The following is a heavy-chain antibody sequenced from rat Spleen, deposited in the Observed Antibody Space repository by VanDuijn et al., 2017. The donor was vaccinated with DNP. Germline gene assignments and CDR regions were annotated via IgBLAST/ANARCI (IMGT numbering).Heavy chain of an antibody. CDR3: TTGFFDY. CDR2: ISNTGDNT. J-gene: IGHJ2*01. V-gene: IGHV5-31*01. Sequence: EVQLVESGGGLVQPGRSMKLSCAASGFIFSNFWMTWIRQAPGKGLEWVASISNTGDNTYYRDSVKGRFTISRDNAKSTLYLQMDSLRSEDTATYYCTTGFFDYWGQGVMVTVSS. CDR1: GFIFSNFW.